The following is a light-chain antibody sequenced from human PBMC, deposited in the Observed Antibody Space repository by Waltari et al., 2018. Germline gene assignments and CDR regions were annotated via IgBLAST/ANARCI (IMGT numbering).Light chain of an antibody. CDR3: QQYNSRPLT. V-gene: IGKV3-15*01. CDR2: GAS. Sequence: IVMTQSPATLSVSPGERVTLSCRASQTVSSDLAWYQQKPGQAPRLLISGASTRATGIPGRFSGSGSGTDFTLTISSLQSEDFAVYYCQQYNSRPLTFGGGTKLEVK. J-gene: IGKJ4*01. CDR1: QTVSSD.